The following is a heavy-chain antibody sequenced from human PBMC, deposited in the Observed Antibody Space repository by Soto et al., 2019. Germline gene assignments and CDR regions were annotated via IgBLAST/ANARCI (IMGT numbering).Heavy chain of an antibody. V-gene: IGHV3-53*01. CDR3: ATSSSLRGYSYGYVFDY. CDR1: GFTVSSNY. D-gene: IGHD5-18*01. CDR2: IYSGGST. Sequence: PGGSLRLSCAASGFTVSSNYMSWVRQAPGKGLEWVSVIYSGGSTYYADSVKGRFTISRDNSKNTLYLQMNSLRAEDTAVYYCATSSSLRGYSYGYVFDYWGQGT. J-gene: IGHJ4*02.